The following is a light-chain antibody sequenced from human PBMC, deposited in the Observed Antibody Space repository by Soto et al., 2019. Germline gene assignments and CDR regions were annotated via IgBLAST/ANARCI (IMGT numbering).Light chain of an antibody. CDR2: SAS. CDR1: QSISRN. CDR3: HQYNNWLLFT. Sequence: EIVMTQSPATLSVSPGERATLSCRASQSISRNLAWYQQKPGQAPRLLIFSASTRATCIPARFSGSGSGTEFTLTSSSLQSEDSAVYYCHQYNNWLLFTFGPGTKVD. J-gene: IGKJ3*01. V-gene: IGKV3-15*01.